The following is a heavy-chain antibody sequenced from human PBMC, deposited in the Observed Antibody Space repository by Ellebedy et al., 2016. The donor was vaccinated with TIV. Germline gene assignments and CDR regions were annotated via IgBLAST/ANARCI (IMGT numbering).Heavy chain of an antibody. D-gene: IGHD4-17*01. Sequence: GESLKISCAASGFIFNSHGMHWVRQAPGKGLEWVAVISGHGLTTYYADSVKGRFTISRDNSNNSLYLQMNSLRAEDTAVYYCARVTTLATGTGYYFDYWGQGTLVTVSS. CDR2: ISGHGLTT. V-gene: IGHV3-30*13. CDR1: GFIFNSHG. CDR3: ARVTTLATGTGYYFDY. J-gene: IGHJ4*02.